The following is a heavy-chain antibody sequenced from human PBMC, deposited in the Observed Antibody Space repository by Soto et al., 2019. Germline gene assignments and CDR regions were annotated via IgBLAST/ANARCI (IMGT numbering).Heavy chain of an antibody. Sequence: QVQLVESGGGVVQPGRSLRLSCAASGFTFSSYAMHWVRQAPGKGLEWVAVISYDGSNNYYADSVKGRFTISRDNSKNTLYLQMNRLRAEDTAVYYCARESPLPVVTPVFDYWGQGTLVTVSS. CDR2: ISYDGSNN. V-gene: IGHV3-30-3*01. CDR3: ARESPLPVVTPVFDY. D-gene: IGHD2-21*02. CDR1: GFTFSSYA. J-gene: IGHJ4*02.